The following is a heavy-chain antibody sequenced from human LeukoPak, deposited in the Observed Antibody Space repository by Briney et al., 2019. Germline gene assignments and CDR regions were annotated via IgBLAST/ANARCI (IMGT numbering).Heavy chain of an antibody. CDR2: IYTYKGNT. J-gene: IGHJ3*01. CDR1: VSTFTTAG. Sequence: ASLKGSCNASVSTFTTAGISWVEHAPEHGSSRLKWIYTYKGNTSYAQKLQGRVTMTTDTSTSTAYMELRSMRSDDTAIYYRARDLYYYGSGSYYDVFDVWGQGTMVTVPS. D-gene: IGHD3-10*01. CDR3: ARDLYYYGSGSYYDVFDV. V-gene: IGHV1-18*01.